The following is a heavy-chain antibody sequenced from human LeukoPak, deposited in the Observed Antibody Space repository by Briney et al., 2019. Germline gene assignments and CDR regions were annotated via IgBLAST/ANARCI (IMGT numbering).Heavy chain of an antibody. CDR2: IYYSGST. D-gene: IGHD5-12*01. CDR3: ARRNNSGYELFAFDI. CDR1: GGSISSSSYY. J-gene: IGHJ3*02. V-gene: IGHV4-61*01. Sequence: PSETLSLTCTVSGGSISSSSYYWSWIRQPPGKGLEWIGYIYYSGSTNYNPSLKSRVTISVDTSKNQFSLKLSSVTAADTAVYYCARRNNSGYELFAFDIWGQGTMVTVSS.